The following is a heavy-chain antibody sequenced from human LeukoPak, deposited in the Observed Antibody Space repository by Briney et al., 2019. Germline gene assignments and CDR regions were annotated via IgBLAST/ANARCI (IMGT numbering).Heavy chain of an antibody. CDR2: ISYIGST. CDR1: TDSFSSHY. D-gene: IGHD4-17*01. V-gene: IGHV4-59*11. J-gene: IGHJ3*02. CDR3: ARDLVTVTKGFDI. Sequence: PSETLSLTCAVSTDSFSSHYGTWIRQPPGKGLEWIGYISYIGSTNYNPSLKSRVTISIDTSKNQFSLKLSSVTAADTAVYYCARDLVTVTKGFDIWGQGTMVSVSS.